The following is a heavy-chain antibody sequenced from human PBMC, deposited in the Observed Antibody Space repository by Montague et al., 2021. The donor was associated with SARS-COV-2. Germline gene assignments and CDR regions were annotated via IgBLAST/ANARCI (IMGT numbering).Heavy chain of an antibody. CDR2: INTSGST. CDR3: ARDQGYNWNYYYYYGMDV. D-gene: IGHD1-20*01. V-gene: IGHV4-61*02. Sequence: TLSLTCTVSGGSISSGSDYWSWIRQPAGKGLEWIGRINTSGSTNYKPSLKSRVTISVDTSKNQFSLKLSSVTAADTAVYYCARDQGYNWNYYYYYGMDVWGQGTTVTVSS. J-gene: IGHJ6*02. CDR1: GGSISSGSDY.